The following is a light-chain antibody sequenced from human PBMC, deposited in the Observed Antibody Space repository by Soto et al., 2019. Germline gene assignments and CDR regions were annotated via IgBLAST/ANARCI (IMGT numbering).Light chain of an antibody. CDR2: DAS. Sequence: EIVLTQSPATLSLSPGERATLSCRASQTVANRLAWFQQKPGQAPRLLIYDASNRATGIPARFSGSGSGTDFTLTISSLEPEDFAVFYCQQRSIWPWTFGQGTKVDIK. J-gene: IGKJ1*01. CDR3: QQRSIWPWT. CDR1: QTVANR. V-gene: IGKV3-11*01.